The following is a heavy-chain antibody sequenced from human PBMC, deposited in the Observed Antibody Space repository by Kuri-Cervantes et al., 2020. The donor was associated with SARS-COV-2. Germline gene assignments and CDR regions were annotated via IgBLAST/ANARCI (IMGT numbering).Heavy chain of an antibody. Sequence: SETLSLTCAVYGGSFSGYYWSWIRQPPGKGLEWIGEINHSGSTNYNPSLKSRVTISVDTSKNQFSLKLSSVTAADTAVYYCARSGVAWNDEDYFGYWGQGTLVTVSS. V-gene: IGHV4-34*01. CDR1: GGSFSGYY. J-gene: IGHJ4*02. CDR3: ARSGVAWNDEDYFGY. CDR2: INHSGST. D-gene: IGHD1-1*01.